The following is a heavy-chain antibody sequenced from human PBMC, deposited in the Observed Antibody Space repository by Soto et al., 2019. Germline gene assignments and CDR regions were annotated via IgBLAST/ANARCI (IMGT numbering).Heavy chain of an antibody. CDR1: GFTFDDYA. J-gene: IGHJ3*02. V-gene: IGHV3-9*01. D-gene: IGHD4-17*01. CDR2: ISWNSGSI. Sequence: EVQLVESGGGLVQPGRSLRLSCAASGFTFDDYAIHRVRQAPGKGLEWVSGISWNSGSIGYVDSVKGRFTISRDNAKNSLYLQMNSLRAEDTALYYCAKEYYGDYAFDIWGQGTMVTVSS. CDR3: AKEYYGDYAFDI.